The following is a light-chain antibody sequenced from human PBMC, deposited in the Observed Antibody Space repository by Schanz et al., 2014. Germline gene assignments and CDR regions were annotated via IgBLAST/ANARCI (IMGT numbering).Light chain of an antibody. Sequence: EIVLTQSPGTLSLSPGERATLSCRASQSVSNNFLAWYQQKPGQAPRLLIYGASSRATGIPDRFSGSGSGTDFTLTISSLEPEDFAVYYCQQRSNWPPMYTFGQGTKLEIK. J-gene: IGKJ2*01. CDR2: GAS. CDR3: QQRSNWPPMYT. CDR1: QSVSNNF. V-gene: IGKV3D-20*02.